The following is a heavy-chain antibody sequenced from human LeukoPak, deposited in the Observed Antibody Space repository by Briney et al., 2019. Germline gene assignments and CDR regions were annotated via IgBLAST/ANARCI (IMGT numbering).Heavy chain of an antibody. CDR1: GGSISSYY. CDR2: IYYSGST. Sequence: SETLSLTCTVSGGSISSYYWSWLRQPPGKGLEWIGNIYYSGSTNYNPSLKSRVTISVDTSKNKFSLKLSSVTAADTAVYYCASNYYYDSSGYYYDNAYAFDIWGQGTMVTVSS. D-gene: IGHD3-22*01. CDR3: ASNYYYDSSGYYYDNAYAFDI. V-gene: IGHV4-59*01. J-gene: IGHJ3*02.